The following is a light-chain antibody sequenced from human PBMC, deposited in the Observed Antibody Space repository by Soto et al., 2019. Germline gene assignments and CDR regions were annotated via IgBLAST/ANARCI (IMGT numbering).Light chain of an antibody. Sequence: QSVLTQPASVSGSPGQSITISCTGTSSDVGGYNYVSWYQQHPGKAPKLMIYGVSNRPSGVSYRFSASKSAFTASLTISGLQAEDEAHYYCSSYTTSYFYVFGPGTKLTVL. CDR1: SSDVGGYNY. V-gene: IGLV2-14*01. CDR3: SSYTTSYFYV. CDR2: GVS. J-gene: IGLJ1*01.